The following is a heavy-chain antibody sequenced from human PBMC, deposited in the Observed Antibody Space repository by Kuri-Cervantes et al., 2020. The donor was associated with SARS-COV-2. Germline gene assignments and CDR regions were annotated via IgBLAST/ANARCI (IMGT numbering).Heavy chain of an antibody. J-gene: IGHJ4*02. CDR2: ISSSSSYI. D-gene: IGHD3-22*01. CDR3: ARGYYDSSGYYPLFDY. Sequence: GESLRLSCAASGFTFSSYSMNWVRQAPGKGLEWVSSISSSSSYIYYADSVKGRFTISRDNAKNSLYLQMNSLRAEDTAVYYCARGYYDSSGYYPLFDYWGQGTLVTVSS. V-gene: IGHV3-21*01. CDR1: GFTFSSYS.